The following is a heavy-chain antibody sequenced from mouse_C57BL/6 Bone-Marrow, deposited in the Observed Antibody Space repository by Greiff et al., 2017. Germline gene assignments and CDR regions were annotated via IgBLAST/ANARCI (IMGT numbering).Heavy chain of an antibody. CDR2: INPSSGYT. V-gene: IGHV1-7*01. D-gene: IGHD2-5*01. J-gene: IGHJ4*01. CDR3: AERCSFYSNLYAMDY. CDR1: GYTFTSYS. Sequence: QVQLQQPGAELAKPGASVKLSCKASGYTFTSYSMHWVKQRPGQGLEWIGYINPSSGYTKYNQKFKDKATLTADKSSSTAYMHLGVLTSEASAVYYYAERCSFYSNLYAMDYWGQGTSVTVSS.